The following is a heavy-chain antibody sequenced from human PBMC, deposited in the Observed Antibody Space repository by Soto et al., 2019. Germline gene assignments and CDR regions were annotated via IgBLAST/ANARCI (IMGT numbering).Heavy chain of an antibody. V-gene: IGHV3-21*01. D-gene: IGHD3-16*02. J-gene: IGHJ4*02. Sequence: GGSLRLSCAASGFTFSSYSMNWVRQAPGKGLEWVSSISSSSSYIYYADSVKGRFTISRDNAKNSLYLQMNSLRAEDTAVYYCARGRIMITFGGVIARYYFDYWGQGTLVTVSS. CDR3: ARGRIMITFGGVIARYYFDY. CDR2: ISSSSSYI. CDR1: GFTFSSYS.